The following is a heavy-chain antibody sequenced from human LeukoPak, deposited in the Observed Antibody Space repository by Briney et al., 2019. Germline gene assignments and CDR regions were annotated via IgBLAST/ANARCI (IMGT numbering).Heavy chain of an antibody. CDR3: ARGAVLRFLEWLLYREDYYYYGMDV. CDR1: GYTFTSYD. V-gene: IGHV1-8*01. J-gene: IGHJ6*02. CDR2: MNPNSGNT. D-gene: IGHD3-3*01. Sequence: ASVKVSCKASGYTFTSYDINWVRQATGQGLEWMGWMNPNSGNTGYAQKFQGRVTMTRNTSISTAYMELSSLRSEDTAVYYCARGAVLRFLEWLLYREDYYYYGMDVWGQGTTVTVS.